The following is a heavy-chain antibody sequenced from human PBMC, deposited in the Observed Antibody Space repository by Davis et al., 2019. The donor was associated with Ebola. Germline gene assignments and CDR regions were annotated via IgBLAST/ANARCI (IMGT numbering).Heavy chain of an antibody. CDR2: ISYDGNNK. CDR3: AKCRGPRCGINWFDP. CDR1: GFTFSSYA. J-gene: IGHJ5*02. D-gene: IGHD3-10*01. V-gene: IGHV3-30-3*02. Sequence: PGGSLRLSCAASGFTFSSYAMHWVRQAPGKGLEWVAVISYDGNNKYYADSVKGRFTISRDNSKNTLYLQMNSLRAEDTAVYYCAKCRGPRCGINWFDPWGQGTLVTVSS.